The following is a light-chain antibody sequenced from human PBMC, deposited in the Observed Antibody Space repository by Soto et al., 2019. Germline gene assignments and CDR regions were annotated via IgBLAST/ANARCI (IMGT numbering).Light chain of an antibody. J-gene: IGLJ1*01. CDR2: EVT. CDR3: SSYAGTAYV. V-gene: IGLV2-8*01. Sequence: QSALTQPPSASESPGQSVTISCTGTSSDVGGYNYVSWYQQHPGKVPKLMIYEVTKRPSGVPDRFSGSKSGNTASLTVSGLQTEDEADYYCSSYAGTAYVFGTGTKLTVL. CDR1: SSDVGGYNY.